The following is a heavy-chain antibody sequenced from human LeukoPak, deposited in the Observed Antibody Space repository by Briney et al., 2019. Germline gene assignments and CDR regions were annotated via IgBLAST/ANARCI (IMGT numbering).Heavy chain of an antibody. CDR3: AKDLTWMLGRFDS. CDR1: GFSFSSYG. D-gene: IGHD2-2*03. J-gene: IGHJ4*02. Sequence: GGSLRLSSAASGFSFSSYGMHWVCEAPGKGLEWVAVIWFDGDNKYYTDSVKGRFTISRDNSKNTLYLQMNSLRAEDTAVYYCAKDLTWMLGRFDSWGQGTLVTVSS. V-gene: IGHV3-33*06. CDR2: IWFDGDNK.